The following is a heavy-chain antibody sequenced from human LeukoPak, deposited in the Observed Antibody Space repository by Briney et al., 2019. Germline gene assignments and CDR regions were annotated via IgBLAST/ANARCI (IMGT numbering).Heavy chain of an antibody. CDR3: ARDHPAVVAATTFDY. Sequence: GGSLRLSCAASGFTFTSHGMHWVCQAPGKGLEWVAHIRYDGSNKYYADSVKGRFTISRDDSKKMLYLQMNSLRPEDTAVYYCARDHPAVVAATTFDYWGQGTLVTVSS. V-gene: IGHV3-30*02. CDR2: IRYDGSNK. J-gene: IGHJ4*02. D-gene: IGHD2-15*01. CDR1: GFTFTSHG.